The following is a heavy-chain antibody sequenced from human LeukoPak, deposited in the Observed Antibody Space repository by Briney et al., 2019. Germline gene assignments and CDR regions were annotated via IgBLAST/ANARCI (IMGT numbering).Heavy chain of an antibody. CDR1: GGSIADYY. V-gene: IGHV4-59*03. Sequence: LETLCLTCAVSGGSIADYYWSWIRQAPRKGVGWLCYMYYTGATTYNRSLTSRLTMSLDTSRPKLSLILGSVSAAARAGRYCAGGEPRSGHETWAQGTLVGV. CDR2: MYYTGAT. J-gene: IGHJ5*02. CDR3: AGGEPRSGHET. D-gene: IGHD3-3*01.